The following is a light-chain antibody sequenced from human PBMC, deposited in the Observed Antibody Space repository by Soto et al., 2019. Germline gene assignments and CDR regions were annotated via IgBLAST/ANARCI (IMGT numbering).Light chain of an antibody. CDR1: QNIANY. V-gene: IGKV1-39*01. Sequence: DIQMTQSPSSLSASVGDRVTITCPASQNIANYLNWYQQKPGKAPALLIYTASTLQRGVPSRFSGSGSGTDFTLTITNLQPEDSATYHCHQTYSMFQTFGQGTKVDIK. CDR2: TAS. CDR3: HQTYSMFQT. J-gene: IGKJ1*01.